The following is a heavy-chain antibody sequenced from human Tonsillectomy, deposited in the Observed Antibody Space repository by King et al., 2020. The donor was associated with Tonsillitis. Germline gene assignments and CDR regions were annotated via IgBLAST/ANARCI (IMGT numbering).Heavy chain of an antibody. D-gene: IGHD5-18*01. V-gene: IGHV3-23*04. CDR1: GFSFSTYS. CDR2: ISGSGAST. Sequence: VQLVQSGGGLVQPGGSLRLSCAASGFSFSTYSISWGRQAPGKGLEWVSAISGSGASTYYAHSVRGRFTISRDNSKNTLYLERNSLSAEDTAVYNCAKAMGYSYLYYFDYWGQGTLVTVSS. CDR3: AKAMGYSYLYYFDY. J-gene: IGHJ4*02.